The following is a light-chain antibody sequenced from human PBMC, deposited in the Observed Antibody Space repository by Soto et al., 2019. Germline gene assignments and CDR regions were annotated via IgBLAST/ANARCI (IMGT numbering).Light chain of an antibody. CDR2: DVS. J-gene: IGLJ1*01. Sequence: LTQPASVSGSPGQSITISCTGTSSDVGGYNYVSWYQQHPGKAPKLMIYDVSNRPSGVSNRFSGSKSGNTASLTISGLQAEDEADYYCSSYTSSSTLYDFGTGTKVTVL. V-gene: IGLV2-14*01. CDR3: SSYTSSSTLYD. CDR1: SSDVGGYNY.